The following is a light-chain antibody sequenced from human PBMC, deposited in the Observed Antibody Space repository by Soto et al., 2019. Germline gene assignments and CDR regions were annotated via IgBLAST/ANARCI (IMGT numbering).Light chain of an antibody. Sequence: EIVLTQSPGTLSLSPGERATLSCRASQSVSSSYLAWYQQKPGQAPRLLIYGTSSRATGIPDRFSGSGSGTTYLHTISRLEAEDFAVYYCQHYGGSPLVTFGQGTRLEIK. CDR3: QHYGGSPLVT. V-gene: IGKV3-20*01. CDR1: QSVSSSY. CDR2: GTS. J-gene: IGKJ5*01.